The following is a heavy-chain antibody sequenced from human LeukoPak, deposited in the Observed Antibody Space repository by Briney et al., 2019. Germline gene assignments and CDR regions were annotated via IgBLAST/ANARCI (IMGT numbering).Heavy chain of an antibody. CDR3: AREGNYYGSGSYRSVVDY. CDR1: GFSFSSYW. D-gene: IGHD3-10*01. CDR2: TRNKANSYTT. V-gene: IGHV3-72*01. Sequence: GGSLRLSCAASGFSFSSYWMSWVRQAPGKGLEWVGRTRNKANSYTTEYAASVKGRFTISRDDSKNSLYLQMNSLKTEDTAVYYCAREGNYYGSGSYRSVVDYWGQGTLVTVSS. J-gene: IGHJ4*02.